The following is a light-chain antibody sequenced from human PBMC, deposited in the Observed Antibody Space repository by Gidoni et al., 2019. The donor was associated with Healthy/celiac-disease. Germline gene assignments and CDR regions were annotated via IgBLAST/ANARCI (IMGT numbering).Light chain of an antibody. J-gene: IGKJ5*01. Sequence: EIVTTQSPATLSLSPGERATLSCRASQSVSSYLAWYQQKPGQAPRLLIYDASTRATGTPAWFSGSGSGTAFPPPISSLVPADFAVYYCQQRSNWPPITFGQXTRLEIK. V-gene: IGKV3-11*01. CDR3: QQRSNWPPIT. CDR1: QSVSSY. CDR2: DAS.